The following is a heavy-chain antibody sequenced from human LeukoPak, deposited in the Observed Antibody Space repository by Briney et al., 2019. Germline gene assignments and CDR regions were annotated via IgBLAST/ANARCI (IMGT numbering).Heavy chain of an antibody. CDR2: IYPSDSDT. J-gene: IGHJ4*02. Sequence: GESLKISCKASGYSFTTYWIGWVRQMPGKGLEWMGIIYPSDSDTKYSPSFQGQVTISADKSISTAYLQWTSLKASDTAMYYCAKLRWTKGDRSYIYFWSQGTLVTVSS. V-gene: IGHV5-51*01. D-gene: IGHD4-23*01. CDR3: AKLRWTKGDRSYIYF. CDR1: GYSFTTYW.